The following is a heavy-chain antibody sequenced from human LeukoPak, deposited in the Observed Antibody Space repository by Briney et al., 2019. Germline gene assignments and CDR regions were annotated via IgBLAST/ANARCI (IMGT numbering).Heavy chain of an antibody. CDR1: GYTFTGYY. CDR3: ARGVADYYYYGMDV. V-gene: IGHV1-2*02. Sequence: GASVKVSCTASGYTFTGYYMHWVRQAPGQGLAWMGWINPNSGGTNYAQKFQGRVTMTRDTSISTAYMELSRLRSDDTAVYYCARGVADYYYYGMDVWGQGTTVTVSS. CDR2: INPNSGGT. J-gene: IGHJ6*02. D-gene: IGHD2-15*01.